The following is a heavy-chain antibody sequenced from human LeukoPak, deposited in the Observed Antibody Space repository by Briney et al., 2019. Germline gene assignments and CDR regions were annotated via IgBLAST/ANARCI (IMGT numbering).Heavy chain of an antibody. D-gene: IGHD5-18*01. CDR2: ISSSSSYI. J-gene: IGHJ4*02. CDR3: ARGRGYSSTDYFDY. CDR1: GFTVSSNY. Sequence: PGGSLRLSCAASGFTVSSNYMSWVRQAPGKGLEWVSSISSSSSYIYYADSVKGRFTISRDNAKNSLYLQMNSLRAEDTAVYYCARGRGYSSTDYFDYWGQGTLVTVSS. V-gene: IGHV3-21*01.